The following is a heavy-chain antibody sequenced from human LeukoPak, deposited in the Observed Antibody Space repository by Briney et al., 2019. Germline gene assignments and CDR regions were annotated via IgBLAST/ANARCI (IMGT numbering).Heavy chain of an antibody. J-gene: IGHJ3*02. CDR1: GFTFSRYW. CDR2: IKQDGSEK. D-gene: IGHD4-23*01. V-gene: IGHV3-7*01. Sequence: GGSLRLSCAASGFTFSRYWMSWVRQVPRKGLEWVANIKQDGSEKYYVDSVKGRFTISRDNAKNSLYLQMNSLRAEDTAVYYCAKDLYVDVRWGSASDIWGQGTVVTVSS. CDR3: AKDLYVDVRWGSASDI.